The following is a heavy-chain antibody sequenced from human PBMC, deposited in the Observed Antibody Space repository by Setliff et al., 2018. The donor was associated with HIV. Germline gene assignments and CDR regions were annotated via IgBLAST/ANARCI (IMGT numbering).Heavy chain of an antibody. CDR1: GGTFSSYA. Sequence: ASVKVSCKASGGTFSSYAISWVRQAPGQGLEWMGGIIPIFGTSNNAQKFQGRVTITADESTSTAYMELSGLRSEDTAVYYCSIDVIGGWLRPMPDYWGPGTLVTVSS. CDR3: SIDVIGGWLRPMPDY. J-gene: IGHJ4*02. V-gene: IGHV1-69*13. CDR2: IIPIFGTS. D-gene: IGHD5-12*01.